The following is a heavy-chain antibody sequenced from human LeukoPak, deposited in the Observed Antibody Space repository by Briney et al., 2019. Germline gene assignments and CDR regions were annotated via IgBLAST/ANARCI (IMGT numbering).Heavy chain of an antibody. Sequence: ASVKVSCKASGYTFTGYYMHWVRQAPGQGLEWMGWINPNSGGTNYAQKFRGRVTMTRDTSISTAYMELSRLRSDDTAVYYCARRGSPRVWYFDLWGRGTLVTVSS. CDR3: ARRGSPRVWYFDL. D-gene: IGHD1-26*01. J-gene: IGHJ2*01. CDR2: INPNSGGT. V-gene: IGHV1-2*02. CDR1: GYTFTGYY.